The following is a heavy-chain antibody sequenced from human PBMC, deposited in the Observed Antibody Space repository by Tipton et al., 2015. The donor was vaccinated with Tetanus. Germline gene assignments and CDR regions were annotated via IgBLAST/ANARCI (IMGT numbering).Heavy chain of an antibody. D-gene: IGHD2-2*02. V-gene: IGHV4-59*01. CDR1: GGSISSYY. J-gene: IGHJ2*01. CDR2: IYYSGST. Sequence: GLVKPSETLSLTCTVSGGSISSYYWSWIRQPPGKGLEWIGYIYYSGSTNYNPSLKSRVTISVDTSKNQFSLKLSSVTAADTAGYYCARDPHSSSTSCYSPWGYFSLWGRGPLVTVSS. CDR3: ARDPHSSSTSCYSPWGYFSL.